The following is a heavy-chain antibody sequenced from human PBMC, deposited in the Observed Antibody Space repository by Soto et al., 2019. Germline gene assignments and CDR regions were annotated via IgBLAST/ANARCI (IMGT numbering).Heavy chain of an antibody. CDR1: GFIFANFN. Sequence: PGGSLRLSCVASGFIFANFNMNWVRQAPGKGLEWVSSISGDGAYIYYADSLKGRFTISRDNAKNSLYLQMNSLRAEDSALYYCVREPPGGAYYHRLDYWGQGTVVTVSS. CDR2: ISGDGAYI. D-gene: IGHD3-10*01. CDR3: VREPPGGAYYHRLDY. J-gene: IGHJ4*02. V-gene: IGHV3-21*06.